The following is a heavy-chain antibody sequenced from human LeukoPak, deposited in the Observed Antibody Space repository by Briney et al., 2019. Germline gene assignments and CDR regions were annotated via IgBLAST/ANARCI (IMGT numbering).Heavy chain of an antibody. V-gene: IGHV4-39*07. J-gene: IGHJ4*02. D-gene: IGHD3-3*01. CDR2: IYYSGST. CDR3: ARAGSVLSFLYY. CDR1: GGSISSNTYS. Sequence: PSETLSLTCTVSGGSISSNTYSWGWIRQPPGKGLEWIGSIYYSGSTYYNPSLKSRVTISVDTSKNQFSLKLSSVTAADTAVYYCARAGSVLSFLYYWGQGTLVTVSS.